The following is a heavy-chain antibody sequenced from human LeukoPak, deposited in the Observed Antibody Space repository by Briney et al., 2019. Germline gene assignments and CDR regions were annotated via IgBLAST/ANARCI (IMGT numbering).Heavy chain of an antibody. V-gene: IGHV1-69*05. D-gene: IGHD3-22*01. CDR1: GGTFSSYA. J-gene: IGHJ4*02. Sequence: SVKVSCKASGGTFSSYAISWVRQAPGQGLELRGGIIPIFGTANYAQKFQGRVTITTDESTSTAYMELSSLRSEDTAVYYCARTSARDSSGYYSYYFDYWGQGTLVTVSS. CDR3: ARTSARDSSGYYSYYFDY. CDR2: IIPIFGTA.